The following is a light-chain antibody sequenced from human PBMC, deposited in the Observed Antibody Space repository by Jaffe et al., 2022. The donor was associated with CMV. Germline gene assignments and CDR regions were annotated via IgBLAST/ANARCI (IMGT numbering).Light chain of an antibody. J-gene: IGLJ1*01. CDR2: EVA. CDR1: SSYVGGYNF. V-gene: IGLV2-8*01. CDR3: SSCAGRNIFEYV. Sequence: QSALTQPPTASGSRGQSVTISCTGTSSYVGGYNFVSWYQKHPGKAPKLIIYEVAKRPAGVPDRFSGSRSGNTAFLTVSGLQAEDEADYYCSSCAGRNIFEYVFGTGTKVTVL.